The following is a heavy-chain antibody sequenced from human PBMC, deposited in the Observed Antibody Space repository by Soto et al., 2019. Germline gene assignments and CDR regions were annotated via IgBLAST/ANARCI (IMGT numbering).Heavy chain of an antibody. CDR1: GFTFSTYS. V-gene: IGHV3-48*01. J-gene: IGHJ6*02. CDR2: ISSRSSTM. D-gene: IGHD1-26*01. CDR3: AKVSLGALTFTDYYYYGLDV. Sequence: VGSLRLSCAASGFTFSTYSMNWVRQAPGKGLERVSYISSRSSTMYYADSVKGRVTISRDNSKNTLYLQMNSLRAEDTAVYYCAKVSLGALTFTDYYYYGLDVWGQGTTVTVSS.